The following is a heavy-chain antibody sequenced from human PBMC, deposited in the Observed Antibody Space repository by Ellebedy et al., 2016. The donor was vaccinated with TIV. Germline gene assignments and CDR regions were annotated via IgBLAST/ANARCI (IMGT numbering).Heavy chain of an antibody. Sequence: GGSLRLXCAASGFTFSSYSMNWVRQAPGKGLEWVSYISSSSSTIYYADSVKGRFTISRDNAKNSLYLQMNSLRAEDTAVYYCARDLGFAGLYFDYWGQGTLVTVSS. J-gene: IGHJ4*02. CDR3: ARDLGFAGLYFDY. CDR1: GFTFSSYS. V-gene: IGHV3-48*04. D-gene: IGHD2-21*01. CDR2: ISSSSSTI.